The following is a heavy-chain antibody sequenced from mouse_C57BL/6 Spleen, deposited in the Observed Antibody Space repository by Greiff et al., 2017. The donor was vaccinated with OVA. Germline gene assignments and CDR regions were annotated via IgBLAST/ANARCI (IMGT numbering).Heavy chain of an antibody. CDR2: FYPGSGSI. V-gene: IGHV1-62-2*01. J-gene: IGHJ4*01. D-gene: IGHD1-1*01. Sequence: VKLMESGAELVKPGASVKLSCKASGYTFTEYTIHWVKQRSGQGLEWIGWFYPGSGSIKYNEKFKDKATLTADKYSSTVYMELSRLTSEDSAVYFCARHEDGYGSSYDYAMDYWGQGTSVTVSS. CDR3: ARHEDGYGSSYDYAMDY. CDR1: GYTFTEYT.